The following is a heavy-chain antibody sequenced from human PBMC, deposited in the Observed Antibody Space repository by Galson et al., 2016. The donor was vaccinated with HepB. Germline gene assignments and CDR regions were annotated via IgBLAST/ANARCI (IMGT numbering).Heavy chain of an antibody. Sequence: SLRLSCATSGFTFSDYYMSWIRQAPGKGLEWVTYISSSGSYTYYADSVKGRFTISRDNAENSLYLQLNSLRVEDTAVYYCARERDYGDYVVFDYWGQGSLATVPS. J-gene: IGHJ4*02. D-gene: IGHD4-17*01. V-gene: IGHV3-11*06. CDR3: ARERDYGDYVVFDY. CDR1: GFTFSDYY. CDR2: ISSSGSYT.